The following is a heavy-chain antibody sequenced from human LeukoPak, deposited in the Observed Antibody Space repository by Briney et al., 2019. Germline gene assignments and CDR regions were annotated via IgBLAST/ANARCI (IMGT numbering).Heavy chain of an antibody. D-gene: IGHD3-22*01. CDR1: GFTFGSYG. J-gene: IGHJ4*02. CDR2: IRYDGSNK. CDR3: AKDYDSSGYSAGVFDY. V-gene: IGHV3-30*02. Sequence: GGSLRLSCAASGFTFGSYGMHWVRQAPGKGLEWVAFIRYDGSNKYYADSVKGRFTISRDNSKNTLYLQMNSLRAEDTAVYYCAKDYDSSGYSAGVFDYWGQGTLVTVSS.